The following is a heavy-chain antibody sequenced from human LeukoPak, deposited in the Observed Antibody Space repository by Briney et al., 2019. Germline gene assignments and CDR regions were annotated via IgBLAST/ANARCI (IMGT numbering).Heavy chain of an antibody. Sequence: ASVTVSCKASAYTFTGYYMHWLRQAPAPGLEGVGWINLNNGGTNYAHKFQGRGTMTRDTSISTADMELRMLRCGGTAGFYCARGSYAICGSCCVYWGQGTLVTVSS. CDR2: INLNNGGT. CDR3: ARGSYAICGSCCVY. CDR1: AYTFTGYY. J-gene: IGHJ4*02. D-gene: IGHD2-15*01. V-gene: IGHV1-2*02.